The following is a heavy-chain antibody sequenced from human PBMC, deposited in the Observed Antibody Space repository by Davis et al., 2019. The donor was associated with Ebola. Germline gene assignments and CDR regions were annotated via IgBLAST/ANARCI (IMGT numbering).Heavy chain of an antibody. CDR3: ARGRQLWSDKYDY. V-gene: IGHV3-21*01. CDR2: ISSSSNYI. D-gene: IGHD5-18*01. Sequence: GGSLRLSCAASGFTFSSNSMNWVRQAPGKGLEWVSFISSSSNYIYYADSVKGRFTVSRDNAKNSLYLQMNSLRDENTAVYYCARGRQLWSDKYDYWGQGTTVTVSS. J-gene: IGHJ4*02. CDR1: GFTFSSNS.